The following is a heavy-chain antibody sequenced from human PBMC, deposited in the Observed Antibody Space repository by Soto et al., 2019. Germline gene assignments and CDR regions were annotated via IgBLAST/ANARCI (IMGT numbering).Heavy chain of an antibody. V-gene: IGHV6-1*01. J-gene: IGHJ6*02. D-gene: IGHD3-3*01. CDR3: ARSRTLLGDYDFWSGYYSPNYYYYGMDV. Sequence: TLSLTCAISGDSVSSDSAAWNWIRQSPSRGLEWLGRTYYRSKWYNDYAVSVKSRITINPDTSKNQFSLQLNSVTPEDTAVYYCARSRTLLGDYDFWSGYYSPNYYYYGMDVWGQGTTVTVSS. CDR2: TYYRSKWYN. CDR1: GDSVSSDSAA.